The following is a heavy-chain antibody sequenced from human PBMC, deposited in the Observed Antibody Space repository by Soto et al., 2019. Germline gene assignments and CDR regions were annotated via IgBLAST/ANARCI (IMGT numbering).Heavy chain of an antibody. CDR2: IDPSDSYT. J-gene: IGHJ6*02. CDR3: ATSSSATDYYSYSGMDV. CDR1: GYSFTSYW. V-gene: IGHV5-10-1*01. Sequence: PGESLRISCKGSGYSFTSYWISWVRQMPGKGLEWMGRIDPSDSYTNYSPSFQGHVTISADKSISTAYLQWSSLKASDTAMYYCATSSSATDYYSYSGMDVWGQGTTVTGSS. D-gene: IGHD6-6*01.